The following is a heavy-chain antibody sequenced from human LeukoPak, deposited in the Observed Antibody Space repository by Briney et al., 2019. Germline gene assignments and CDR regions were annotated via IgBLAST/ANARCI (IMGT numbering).Heavy chain of an antibody. V-gene: IGHV4-59*08. D-gene: IGHD4-17*01. CDR3: ARLSRTNYGYFDN. Sequence: PSETLSLTCTVSGGSISSYYWSWIRQPPGKGLEWIGYIYYSGSTNYNPSLKSRVTISVDTSKNQFPLKLSSVTAADTAVYYCARLSRTNYGYFDNWGQGTLVTVSS. J-gene: IGHJ4*02. CDR1: GGSISSYY. CDR2: IYYSGST.